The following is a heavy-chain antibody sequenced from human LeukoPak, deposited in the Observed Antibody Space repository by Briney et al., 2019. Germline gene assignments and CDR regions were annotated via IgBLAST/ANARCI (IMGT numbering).Heavy chain of an antibody. D-gene: IGHD3-3*01. CDR2: ISPYNGNT. J-gene: IGHJ5*02. CDR3: TRSQSLWSPFDP. CDR1: GYTFTNYG. V-gene: IGHV1-18*01. Sequence: ASVKVSCKASGYTFTNYGISWVRQAPGQGLEWMGWISPYNGNTNYAQKLQGRVTMTTDTSTSTAYMGLRSLRSDDTAIYYCTRSQSLWSPFDPWGQGTLVTVSS.